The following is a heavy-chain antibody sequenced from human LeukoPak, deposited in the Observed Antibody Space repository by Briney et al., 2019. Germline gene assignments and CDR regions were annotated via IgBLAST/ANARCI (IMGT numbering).Heavy chain of an antibody. Sequence: RGSLRLSCAASGFTFNNAWMSWVRQAPGKGLEWVGRIKSKTDGGTTDYAAPVKGRFTISRDDSKNTLYLQMNSLKTEDTAVYYCTTGLSSGWNPWYYGMDVWGQGTTVTVSS. D-gene: IGHD3-22*01. CDR1: GFTFNNAW. CDR3: TTGLSSGWNPWYYGMDV. CDR2: IKSKTDGGTT. V-gene: IGHV3-15*01. J-gene: IGHJ6*02.